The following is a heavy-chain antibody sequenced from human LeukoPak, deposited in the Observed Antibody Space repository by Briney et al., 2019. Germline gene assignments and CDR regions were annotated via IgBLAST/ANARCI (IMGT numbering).Heavy chain of an antibody. J-gene: IGHJ6*02. CDR3: ASNSWTDYYYYGMDV. D-gene: IGHD3/OR15-3a*01. CDR2: ISFSSSTI. CDR1: GLTFSTNS. V-gene: IGHV3-48*04. Sequence: GGSLRLSCAAAGLTFSTNSMNWVRQAPGKGLEWVSYISFSSSTIYYADSVKGRFTISRDNAKNSLYLQMNSLRAEDTAVYYCASNSWTDYYYYGMDVWGQGTTVTVSS.